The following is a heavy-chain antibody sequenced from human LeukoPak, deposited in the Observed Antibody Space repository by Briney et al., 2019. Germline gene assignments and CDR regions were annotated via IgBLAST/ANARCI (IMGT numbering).Heavy chain of an antibody. J-gene: IGHJ4*02. D-gene: IGHD3-22*01. CDR3: ARVGYYYDSSGYYYIGYYFDY. CDR2: ISSSSSYI. Sequence: GGSLGLSCAASGFTFSSYSMNWVRQAPGKGLEWVSSISSSSSYIYYADSVKGRFTISRDNAKNSLYLQMNSLRAEDTAVYYCARVGYYYDSSGYYYIGYYFDYWGQGTLVTVSS. V-gene: IGHV3-21*01. CDR1: GFTFSSYS.